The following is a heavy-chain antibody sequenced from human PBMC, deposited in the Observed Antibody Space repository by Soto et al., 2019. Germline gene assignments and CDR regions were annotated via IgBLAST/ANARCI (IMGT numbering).Heavy chain of an antibody. CDR3: ARANVGATLYY. CDR2: ISYDGSNK. D-gene: IGHD1-26*01. Sequence: VGSLRLSCAASGFTFSSYAMHWVRQAPGKGLEWMAVISYDGSNKYYADSVKGRFTISRDNSKNTLYLQMNSLRAEDTAVYYCARANVGATLYYWGQGTLVTVSS. CDR1: GFTFSSYA. J-gene: IGHJ4*02. V-gene: IGHV3-30-3*01.